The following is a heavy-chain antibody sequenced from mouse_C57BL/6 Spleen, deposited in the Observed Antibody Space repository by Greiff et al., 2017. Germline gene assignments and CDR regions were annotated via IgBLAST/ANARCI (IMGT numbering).Heavy chain of an antibody. Sequence: QVQLKQSGAELARPGASVKLSCKASGYTFTSYGISWVKQRTGQGLEWIGEIYPRSGNTYYNEKFKGKATLTADKSSSTAYMERRSLTSEDSAVYFCARPDGSSYNYWGQGTTLTVSS. CDR2: IYPRSGNT. CDR1: GYTFTSYG. J-gene: IGHJ2*01. V-gene: IGHV1-81*01. CDR3: ARPDGSSYNY. D-gene: IGHD1-1*01.